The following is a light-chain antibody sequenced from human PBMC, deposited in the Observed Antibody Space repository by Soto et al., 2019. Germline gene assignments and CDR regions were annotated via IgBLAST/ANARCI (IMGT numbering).Light chain of an antibody. CDR3: CSYAGSYTP. CDR2: DVS. V-gene: IGLV2-11*01. J-gene: IGLJ2*01. CDR1: SSDVGGYNY. Sequence: QSALTQPRSVSGSPGQSVTISCTGTSSDVGGYNYVSWYQQHPGKAPKLMIYDVSKRPSGVTDRFSGSKSGNTASLTISGLQAEDEADYYCCSYAGSYTPFGGGTKLTVL.